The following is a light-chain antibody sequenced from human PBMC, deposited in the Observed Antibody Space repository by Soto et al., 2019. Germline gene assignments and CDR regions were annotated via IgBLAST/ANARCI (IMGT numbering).Light chain of an antibody. J-gene: IGKJ4*01. V-gene: IGKV1-12*01. Sequence: DIQMTQSPSSVSASVGDRVTITCRASRGISSWVAWYQQKPGKAPNLLIFAASSLQSRVPSRFSGSGSGTDFTLTISSLQPEDFATYYCQQANSFPLTVGGGTKVDSK. CDR1: RGISSW. CDR2: AAS. CDR3: QQANSFPLT.